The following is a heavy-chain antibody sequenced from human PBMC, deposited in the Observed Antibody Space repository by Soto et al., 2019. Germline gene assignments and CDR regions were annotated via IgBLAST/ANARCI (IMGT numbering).Heavy chain of an antibody. J-gene: IGHJ6*02. V-gene: IGHV3-48*03. Sequence: PXGSLRLSCAASGFTFSSYEMNWVRQAPGKGLEWVSYISSSGSTIYYADSVKGRFTISRDNAKNSLYLQMNSLRAEDTAVYYCARDDKSSDTMGYYYYYGMDVWGQGTTVTVSS. CDR2: ISSSGSTI. D-gene: IGHD2-8*01. CDR3: ARDDKSSDTMGYYYYYGMDV. CDR1: GFTFSSYE.